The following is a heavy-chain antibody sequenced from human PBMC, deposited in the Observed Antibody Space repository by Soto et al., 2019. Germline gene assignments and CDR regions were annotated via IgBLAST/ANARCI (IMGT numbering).Heavy chain of an antibody. CDR2: IYYSGTT. J-gene: IGHJ4*02. CDR1: GGSISGYY. Sequence: SETLSLTCTVSGGSISGYYWSWIRQPPGKGLEWIGYIYYSGTTSYNPSLNSRVTMSVDTSKNQFSLKVNSVTAADTAVYYCAREYYYGSGATVVAYWAQGTLVTVS. D-gene: IGHD3-10*01. V-gene: IGHV4-59*01. CDR3: AREYYYGSGATVVAY.